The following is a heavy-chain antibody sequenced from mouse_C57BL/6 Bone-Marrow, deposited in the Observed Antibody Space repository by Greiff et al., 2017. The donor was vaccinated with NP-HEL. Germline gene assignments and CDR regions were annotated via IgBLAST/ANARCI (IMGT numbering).Heavy chain of an antibody. D-gene: IGHD2-3*01. V-gene: IGHV1-9*01. Sequence: QVQLQQSGAELMKPGASVKLSCKATGYTFTGYWMEWVKQRPGHGLEWIGQILPGSGSTNYNEKFKGKATFTADTSSYTAYMQLSSLTIEDSAIYDCARGGGYYSYAMDNGDRGTSVTVTA. CDR1: GYTFTGYW. CDR3: ARGGGYYSYAMDN. CDR2: ILPGSGST. J-gene: IGHJ4*01.